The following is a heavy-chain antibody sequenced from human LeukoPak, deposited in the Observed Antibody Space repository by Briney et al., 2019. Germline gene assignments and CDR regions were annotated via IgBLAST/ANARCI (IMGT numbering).Heavy chain of an antibody. CDR3: ARDSGAAAGLFDY. Sequence: GGSLRLSCAASGFTFGSHIMNWVRQAPGKGLEWVSSITNTGRYIYYADSVKGRFTISRDNAKNSLYLQMNSLRAEDTAVYYCARDSGAAAGLFDYWGQGTLVTVSS. D-gene: IGHD6-13*01. J-gene: IGHJ4*02. CDR1: GFTFGSHI. V-gene: IGHV3-21*01. CDR2: ITNTGRYI.